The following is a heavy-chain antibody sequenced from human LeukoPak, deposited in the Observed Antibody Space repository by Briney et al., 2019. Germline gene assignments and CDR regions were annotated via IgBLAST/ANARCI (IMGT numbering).Heavy chain of an antibody. Sequence: ASLKVSCKASGYTFTGYYMHWVRQAPGQGLEWMGWINPNSGGTNYAQKFQGRVTMTRDTSISTAHMELSRLRSDDTAVYYCARAAYSNYDWFDPWGQGTLVTVSS. CDR2: INPNSGGT. V-gene: IGHV1-2*02. J-gene: IGHJ5*02. CDR1: GYTFTGYY. CDR3: ARAAYSNYDWFDP. D-gene: IGHD4-11*01.